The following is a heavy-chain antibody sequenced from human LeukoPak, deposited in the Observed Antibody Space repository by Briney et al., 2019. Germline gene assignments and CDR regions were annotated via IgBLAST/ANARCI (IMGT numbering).Heavy chain of an antibody. CDR1: GGSISSYY. V-gene: IGHV4-4*07. D-gene: IGHD3-22*01. CDR3: ARETVYYDSDNWFDP. Sequence: PSETLSLTCTVSGGSISSYYWSWIRQPAGKGLEWIGRIYTSGSTNYNPSLKSRVTMSVDTSKNQFSLKLSSVTAADTAVYYCARETVYYDSDNWFDPWGQGTLVTVSS. CDR2: IYTSGST. J-gene: IGHJ5*02.